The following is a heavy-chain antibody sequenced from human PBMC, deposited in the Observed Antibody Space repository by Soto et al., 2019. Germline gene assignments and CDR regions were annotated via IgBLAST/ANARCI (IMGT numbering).Heavy chain of an antibody. D-gene: IGHD2-2*01. J-gene: IGHJ4*02. Sequence: GGSLRLSCEASGFTFNRYWMSWVRQAPGKGLEWVANIKKDGSEQYYVDSVKGRFTVSRDNAKNSLTLQMSGLRAEDTAVYYCARGSTSWYFDFWGQGTLVTVSS. CDR1: GFTFNRYW. CDR3: ARGSTSWYFDF. V-gene: IGHV3-7*01. CDR2: IKKDGSEQ.